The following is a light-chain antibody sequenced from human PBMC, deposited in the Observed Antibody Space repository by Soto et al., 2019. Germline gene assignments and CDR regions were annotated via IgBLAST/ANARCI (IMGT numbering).Light chain of an antibody. J-gene: IGLJ3*02. CDR2: EVS. V-gene: IGLV2-14*01. CDR3: GSYTTRSTLV. CDR1: SRDIGGYNY. Sequence: QSALTQPASVSGSPGQSITISCTGTSRDIGGYNYVSWHQQHPGKAPKVIITEVSNRPSGVSHRFSGSKSDNTASLTISGLQTADESYYYCGSYTTRSTLVFGSGTKLTVL.